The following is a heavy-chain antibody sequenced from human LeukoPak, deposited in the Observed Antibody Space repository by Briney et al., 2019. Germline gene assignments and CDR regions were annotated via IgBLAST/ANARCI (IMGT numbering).Heavy chain of an antibody. D-gene: IGHD4-17*01. CDR3: ASGDYGDPFDY. V-gene: IGHV3-33*01. CDR1: GFTFSSYG. CDR2: IWYYGSNK. J-gene: IGHJ4*02. Sequence: PGRSLRLSCAASGFTFSSYGMHWVRQAPGKGLEWVAVIWYYGSNKYYADSVKGRFTISRDNSKNTLYLQMNSLRAEDTAVYYCASGDYGDPFDYWGQGTLVTVSS.